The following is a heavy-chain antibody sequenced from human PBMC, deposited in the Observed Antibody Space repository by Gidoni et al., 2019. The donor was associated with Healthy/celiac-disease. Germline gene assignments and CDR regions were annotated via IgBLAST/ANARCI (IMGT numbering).Heavy chain of an antibody. CDR2: IYTSGST. J-gene: IGHJ4*02. Sequence: QVQLQESGPGLVKPSQTLSLTCPVSGGSISSGSYYWSWIRQPAGKGLEWIGRIYTSGSTNYNPSLKSRVTISVDTSKNQFSLKLSSVTAADTAVYYCARDRVAEFDYWGQGTLDTVSS. CDR1: GGSISSGSYY. V-gene: IGHV4-61*02. CDR3: ARDRVAEFDY. D-gene: IGHD3-10*01.